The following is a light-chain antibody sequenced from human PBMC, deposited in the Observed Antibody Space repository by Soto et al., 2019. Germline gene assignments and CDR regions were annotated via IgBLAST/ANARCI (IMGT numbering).Light chain of an antibody. V-gene: IGKV2-30*01. Sequence: DVVMTQSPLSLPVTLGQPASISCRSSQSLVYSDGNTYLNWFQQRPGQSPRRLICKTSNRDSGAPGGPSGSWLGTSFTMKISRVAAEHVGVYHCIQGTPGMTFGPGTKVDSK. CDR1: QSLVYSDGNTY. J-gene: IGKJ1*01. CDR2: KTS. CDR3: IQGTPGMT.